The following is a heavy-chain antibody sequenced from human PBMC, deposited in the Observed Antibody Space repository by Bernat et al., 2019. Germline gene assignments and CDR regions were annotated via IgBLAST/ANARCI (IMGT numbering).Heavy chain of an antibody. D-gene: IGHD3-22*01. Sequence: EVQLVESGGGFVQPGGSLRLSCAASGFTFSRYCMHWVRQAPGKGLVWVARINSDESSTSNADSVNDRCSIPIDNANKTLYLQMKRMRAVDTAVYYCARGRDYYDSSLDYWGQRTLVTVST. CDR2: INSDESST. CDR1: GFTFSRYC. CDR3: ARGRDYYDSSLDY. J-gene: IGHJ4*02. V-gene: IGHV3-74*01.